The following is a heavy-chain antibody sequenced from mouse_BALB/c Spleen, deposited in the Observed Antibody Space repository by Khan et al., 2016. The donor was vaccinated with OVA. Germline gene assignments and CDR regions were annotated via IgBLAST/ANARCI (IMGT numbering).Heavy chain of an antibody. Sequence: EVQLQESGPDLVKPSQSLSLTCTVSGYSITSDYAWNWIRQFPGNKLEWMGYITYSGGTSYTPSLKSRISITRDKSKKQFFLLLNSVTTGDTATYYCTRGRSYWGQGTLVTMSA. V-gene: IGHV3-2*02. J-gene: IGHJ3*01. D-gene: IGHD3-3*01. CDR3: TRGRSY. CDR1: GYSITSDYA. CDR2: ITYSGGT.